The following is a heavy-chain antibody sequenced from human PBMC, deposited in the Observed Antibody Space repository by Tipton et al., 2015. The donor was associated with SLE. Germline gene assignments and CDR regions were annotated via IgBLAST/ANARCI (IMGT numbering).Heavy chain of an antibody. J-gene: IGHJ3*02. CDR2: IYPGDSDT. CDR1: GYSFTNYW. Sequence: VQLVQSGAEVKKPGESLKISCKGSGYSFTNYWIGWVRQMPGKGLEWMGIIYPGDSDTRYSPSFQGQVTISADKSISTAYLQWSSLKASDTAMYYCAAVAAAGAVLDAFDIWGQGTMVTVSS. D-gene: IGHD6-13*01. CDR3: AAVAAAGAVLDAFDI. V-gene: IGHV5-51*03.